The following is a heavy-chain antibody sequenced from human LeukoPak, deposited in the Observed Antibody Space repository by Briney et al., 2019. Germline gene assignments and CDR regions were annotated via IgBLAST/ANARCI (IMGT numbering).Heavy chain of an antibody. D-gene: IGHD3-22*01. CDR1: GGSISSGSYY. CDR2: IYTSGRT. J-gene: IGHJ4*02. V-gene: IGHV4-61*02. Sequence: PSETLSLTCTVSGGSISSGSYYWSWIRQPAGKGLEWIGRIYTSGRTNYNPSLKSRVPISVDTSKNQFSLKLSSVTAADTAVYYCASGYYDSSGYYAFDYWGQGTLVTVSS. CDR3: ASGYYDSSGYYAFDY.